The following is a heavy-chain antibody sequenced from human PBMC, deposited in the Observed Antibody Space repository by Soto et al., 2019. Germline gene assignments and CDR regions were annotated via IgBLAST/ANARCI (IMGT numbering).Heavy chain of an antibody. V-gene: IGHV1-18*01. J-gene: IGHJ4*02. CDR2: ISAYNGNT. Sequence: ASVPVSCKGSCYTFTSYGINWVRQAPGQGLEWMGWISAYNGNTNYAQKLQGRVTMTTDISTSTAYMELRSLRSDDTAVYYCARGPIKQWLVDYWGQGTLVTVSS. D-gene: IGHD6-19*01. CDR3: ARGPIKQWLVDY. CDR1: CYTFTSYG.